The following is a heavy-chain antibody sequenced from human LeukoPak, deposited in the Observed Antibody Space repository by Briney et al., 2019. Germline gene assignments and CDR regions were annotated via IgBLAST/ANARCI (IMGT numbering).Heavy chain of an antibody. Sequence: SETLSLTCTVSGGSISSSSYYWSWIRQPPGKGLEWIGEINHSGSTNYNPSLKSRVTISVDTSKNQFSLKLSSVTAADTAVYYCARARYSYEGYYMDVWGKGTTVTVSS. CDR1: GGSISSSSYY. CDR3: ARARYSYEGYYMDV. J-gene: IGHJ6*03. CDR2: INHSGST. D-gene: IGHD5-18*01. V-gene: IGHV4-39*07.